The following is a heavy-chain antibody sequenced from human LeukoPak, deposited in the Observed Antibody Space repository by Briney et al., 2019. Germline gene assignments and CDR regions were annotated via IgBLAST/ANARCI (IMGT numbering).Heavy chain of an antibody. CDR3: GRAILLTGSEYYFDS. J-gene: IGHJ4*02. CDR2: IYSGGDT. CDR1: SFPVTDNY. V-gene: IGHV3-53*01. D-gene: IGHD3-9*01. Sequence: PGGSLRPSCAASSFPVTDNYMGWVRQAPGKGLEWVSLIYSGGDTYYADSVKGRFTISRDTSKNTVYLHMNSLRPDDTATYYCGRAILLTGSEYYFDSWGQGTLVTVSS.